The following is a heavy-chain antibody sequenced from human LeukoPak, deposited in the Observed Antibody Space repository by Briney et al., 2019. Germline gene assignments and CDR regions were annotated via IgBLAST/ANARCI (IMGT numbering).Heavy chain of an antibody. D-gene: IGHD3-22*01. CDR3: ARVTDYYDSSGYYYPVFDY. V-gene: IGHV4-59*01. J-gene: IGHJ4*02. CDR2: IYDSGYT. Sequence: PSETLSLTCTVSGGSISSYYWSWIRQPPGKGLEWIGHIYDSGYTNYNPSLKSRVIISVDTSKNQFSLKLTSVTAADTAVYHCARVTDYYDSSGYYYPVFDYWGQGTLVTVSS. CDR1: GGSISSYY.